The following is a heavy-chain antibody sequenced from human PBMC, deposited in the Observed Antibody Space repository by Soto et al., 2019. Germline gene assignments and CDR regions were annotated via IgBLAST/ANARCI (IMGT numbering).Heavy chain of an antibody. D-gene: IGHD3-9*01. CDR1: GGSISSSGYY. CDR2: IYYSGST. Sequence: SETQCVTWTVSGGSISSSGYYWGWIRKPTGKGLEWIGSIYYSGSTYYNPSLKSRVTISVDTSKNQFSLKLSSVTAADTAVYYCATQPRILTGYSAHFDYWGQGTLVTVSS. CDR3: ATQPRILTGYSAHFDY. J-gene: IGHJ4*02. V-gene: IGHV4-39*01.